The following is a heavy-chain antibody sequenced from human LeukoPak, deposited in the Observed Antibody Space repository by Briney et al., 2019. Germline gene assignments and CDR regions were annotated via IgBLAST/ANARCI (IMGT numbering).Heavy chain of an antibody. CDR1: GGSISSYY. V-gene: IGHV4-59*12. Sequence: PSETLSLTCTVSGGSISSYYWSWIRQPPGKGLEWIGYIYYSGSTHYNPSLKSRVTISVDKSKNQISLKLSSVTAADTAVYYCARDAYDSSGYSFDYWGQGTLVTVSS. CDR2: IYYSGST. D-gene: IGHD3-22*01. CDR3: ARDAYDSSGYSFDY. J-gene: IGHJ4*02.